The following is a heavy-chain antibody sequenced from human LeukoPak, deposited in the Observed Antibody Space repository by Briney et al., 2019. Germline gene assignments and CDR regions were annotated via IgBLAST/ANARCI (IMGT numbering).Heavy chain of an antibody. CDR3: AKDTYGTRYFDY. CDR1: GFTFSSHA. J-gene: IGHJ4*02. CDR2: LSGSGYNT. D-gene: IGHD2-2*01. Sequence: GGSLRLSCAASGFTFSSHALSWVRQAPGKGLEWFSSLSGSGYNTYYADSVKGRFTISRDNSKNTVYLQMNRMRAEDTAVYYCAKDTYGTRYFDYWGQGTLVTVSS. V-gene: IGHV3-23*01.